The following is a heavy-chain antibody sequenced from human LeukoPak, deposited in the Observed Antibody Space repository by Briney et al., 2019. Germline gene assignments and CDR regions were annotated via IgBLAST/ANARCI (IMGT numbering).Heavy chain of an antibody. V-gene: IGHV1-46*01. J-gene: IGHJ3*02. Sequence: ASVKVSFKASGYTFSNYYMHWVRQAPGQGLEWMGIINPSGGSTSYEQKFQGRVTMTRDTSTSTVYMEMSSLTSEDTAVYYCARGTYYYDSSGSGAFDIRGQGTMVTVSS. D-gene: IGHD3-22*01. CDR3: ARGTYYYDSSGSGAFDI. CDR1: GYTFSNYY. CDR2: INPSGGST.